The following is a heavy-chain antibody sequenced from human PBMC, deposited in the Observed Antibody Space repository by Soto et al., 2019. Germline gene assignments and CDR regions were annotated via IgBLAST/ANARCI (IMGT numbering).Heavy chain of an antibody. Sequence: PGGSLRLSCAASGFTFSSYAMSWVRQAPGKGLEWVSAIGGGGGSTYNADSVKGRFTISRDNSKNTLYLQMNSLRAGDTAVYYCARPNLYCSSTSCYDYWGQGT. V-gene: IGHV3-23*01. J-gene: IGHJ4*02. D-gene: IGHD2-2*01. CDR3: ARPNLYCSSTSCYDY. CDR1: GFTFSSYA. CDR2: IGGGGGST.